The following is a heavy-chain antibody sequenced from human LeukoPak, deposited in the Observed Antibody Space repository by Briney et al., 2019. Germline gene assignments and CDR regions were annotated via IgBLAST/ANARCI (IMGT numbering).Heavy chain of an antibody. CDR1: GGSISSGGYY. D-gene: IGHD1-26*01. CDR3: ARVGIDDAFDI. CDR2: IYRSGST. J-gene: IGHJ3*02. V-gene: IGHV4-30-2*01. Sequence: TLSLTCTVSGGSISSGGYYWSWIRQPPGKGLEWIGYIYRSGSTYYNPSLKSRVTISVDRSKNQFSLKLSSVTAADTAVYYCARVGIDDAFDIWGQGTMVTVSS.